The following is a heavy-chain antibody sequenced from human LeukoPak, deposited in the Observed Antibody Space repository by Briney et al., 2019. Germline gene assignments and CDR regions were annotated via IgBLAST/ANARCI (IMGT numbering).Heavy chain of an antibody. CDR1: GGTFSSYA. V-gene: IGHV1-69*06. D-gene: IGHD2-8*01. CDR2: IIPIFGTA. Sequence: ASVKVSCKASGGTFSSYAISWVRQAPGQGLEWMGGIIPIFGTANYAQKFQGRVTITADKSTSTAYMELSSLRSEDTAVYYCARRGLRGHYFDYWGRGTLVTVSS. J-gene: IGHJ4*02. CDR3: ARRGLRGHYFDY.